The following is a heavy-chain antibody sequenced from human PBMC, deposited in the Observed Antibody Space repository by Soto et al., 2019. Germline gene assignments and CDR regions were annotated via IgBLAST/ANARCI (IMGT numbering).Heavy chain of an antibody. Sequence: QVQLQESGPGLVKPSQTLSLTCTVSGGSISSGDYYWSWIRQPPGKGLEWIGYIYYSGSTYYNPSLKSRVPISVDTSKHQSALKLSSVTAADTAVYYCASRGTTTYCRGGSCSARGFAYWGQGTLVTVSS. D-gene: IGHD2-15*01. V-gene: IGHV4-30-4*01. CDR3: ASRGTTTYCRGGSCSARGFAY. J-gene: IGHJ4*02. CDR1: GGSISSGDYY. CDR2: IYYSGST.